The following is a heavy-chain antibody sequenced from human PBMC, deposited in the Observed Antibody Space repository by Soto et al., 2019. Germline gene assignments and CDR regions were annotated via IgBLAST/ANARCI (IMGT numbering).Heavy chain of an antibody. D-gene: IGHD3-9*01. V-gene: IGHV3-13*01. CDR3: ARARMGHFDWFYGMDV. CDR1: GFLFSRYD. CDR2: ISTAGDS. Sequence: PGGSLRLSCAASGFLFSRYDMHWVRQTPRKGLEWVSSISTAGDSYYLGSVRGRFTISRENAKNSLYLHMNSLRAGDTAVYYCARARMGHFDWFYGMDVWGQGTTVTVS. J-gene: IGHJ6*02.